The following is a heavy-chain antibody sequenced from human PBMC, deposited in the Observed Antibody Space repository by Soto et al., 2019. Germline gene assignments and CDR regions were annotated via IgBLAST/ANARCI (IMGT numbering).Heavy chain of an antibody. D-gene: IGHD4-4*01. V-gene: IGHV3-7*03. CDR3: ARAPYSNAWYRFDL. CDR2: IKHDGSVQ. CDR1: GFTFSGYW. J-gene: IGHJ4*02. Sequence: PGGSLRLSCEASGFTFSGYWMSWVSQAPGKGMEWVADIKHDGSVQYYVDSVKGRFTISRDNAKKLLYLQMNGLRAEDTALYYCARAPYSNAWYRFDLWGQGTLVTVSS.